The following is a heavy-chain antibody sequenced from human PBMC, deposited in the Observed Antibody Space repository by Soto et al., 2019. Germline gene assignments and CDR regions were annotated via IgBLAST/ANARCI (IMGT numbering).Heavy chain of an antibody. V-gene: IGHV4-34*01. D-gene: IGHD3-16*01. J-gene: IGHJ4*02. CDR2: INNSGST. CDR1: GGSFSGYY. CDR3: ARGWGLGVFDY. Sequence: QVQLQQWGAGLLKPSETLSLTCAVYGGSFSGYYWNWIRQPPGRGLEWIGEINNSGSTNYNPSLKSRVSISVDTSKNQFSLKLSSVTAADTAVYYCARGWGLGVFDYWGQGTLVTVSS.